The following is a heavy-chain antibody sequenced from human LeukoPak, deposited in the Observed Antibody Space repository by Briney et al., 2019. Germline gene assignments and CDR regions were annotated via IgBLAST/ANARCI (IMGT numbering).Heavy chain of an antibody. CDR3: ARSIVATSPFYY. CDR1: GFTFSSYA. Sequence: EGSLRLSCAASGFTFSSYAMSWVRQAPGKGLEWVSAISGSGGSTYYADSVKGRFTISRDNSKNTLYLQMNSLRAEDTAVYYCARSIVATSPFYYRGQGTLVTVSS. J-gene: IGHJ4*02. CDR2: ISGSGGST. D-gene: IGHD5-12*01. V-gene: IGHV3-23*01.